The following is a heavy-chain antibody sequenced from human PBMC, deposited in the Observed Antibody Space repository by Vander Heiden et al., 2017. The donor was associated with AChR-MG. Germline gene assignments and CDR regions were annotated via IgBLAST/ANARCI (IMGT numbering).Heavy chain of an antibody. J-gene: IGHJ5*02. Sequence: QVQLVQSGDEVKKPGASVKVSCKASGYDISAYGITWVRQAPGQGLEWMGWISGYDVNRKYAQKCQGRVTMTTDTSTSTSYMDLRSLRSDDTAVYYCARVPLIGPAGTGYFDPWGQGTLVTVSS. CDR2: ISGYDVNR. CDR1: GYDISAYG. D-gene: IGHD6-13*01. V-gene: IGHV1-18*01. CDR3: ARVPLIGPAGTGYFDP.